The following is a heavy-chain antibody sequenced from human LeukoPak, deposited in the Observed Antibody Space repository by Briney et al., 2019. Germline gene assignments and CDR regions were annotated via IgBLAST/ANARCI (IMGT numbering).Heavy chain of an antibody. D-gene: IGHD3-10*01. CDR3: ARDSYYGSGSSFEY. Sequence: PGGSLTLSCAASGFTFSSYGMHWVRQAPGRGLEWVALIWYDGSNKYYADSVKGRSTISRDNSKNTLYLQMNSLRAEDTAVYYCARDSYYGSGSSFEYWGQGTLVTVSS. J-gene: IGHJ4*02. CDR2: IWYDGSNK. V-gene: IGHV3-33*01. CDR1: GFTFSSYG.